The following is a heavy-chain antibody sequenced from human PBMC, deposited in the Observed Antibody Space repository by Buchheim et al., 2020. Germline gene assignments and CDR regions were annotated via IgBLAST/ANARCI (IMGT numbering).Heavy chain of an antibody. Sequence: QVQLVESGGGVVQPGRSLRLSCAASGFTFSSYGMHWVRQAPGKGLEWVAVISYDGSNKYYADSVKGRFTISRDNSKNTLYVQMPRLRAEDTAVYFCAKDGSMAVAAYCVMDVWGQGTT. CDR2: ISYDGSNK. V-gene: IGHV3-30*18. CDR3: AKDGSMAVAAYCVMDV. D-gene: IGHD6-19*01. J-gene: IGHJ6*02. CDR1: GFTFSSYG.